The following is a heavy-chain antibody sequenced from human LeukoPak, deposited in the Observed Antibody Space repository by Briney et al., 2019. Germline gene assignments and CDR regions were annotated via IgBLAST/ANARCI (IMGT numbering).Heavy chain of an antibody. CDR3: ARGDGDYVSY. V-gene: IGHV4-59*01. D-gene: IGHD4-17*01. CDR2: IYYSGST. Sequence: SETLSLTCTVSGGSISSYHWSWIRQPPGKGLEWIGYIYYSGSTNYNPSLKSRVTISVDTSKNQFSLKLSSVTAAGTAVYYCARGDGDYVSYWGQGTLVTVSS. J-gene: IGHJ4*02. CDR1: GGSISSYH.